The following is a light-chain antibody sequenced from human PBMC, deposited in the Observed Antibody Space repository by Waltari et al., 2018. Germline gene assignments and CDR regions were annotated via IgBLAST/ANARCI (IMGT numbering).Light chain of an antibody. J-gene: IGKJ2*01. Sequence: IVMTQSPDSLAVSLGERATINCKSSQSVLYSSNNKNYLAWYQQKPGQPPKLLIYWASTRESGVPDRFSGNGSGTDFTLTISSLQAEDVAVYYCQQYYSIPYTFGQGTKLEIK. CDR3: QQYYSIPYT. CDR1: QSVLYSSNNKNY. V-gene: IGKV4-1*01. CDR2: WAS.